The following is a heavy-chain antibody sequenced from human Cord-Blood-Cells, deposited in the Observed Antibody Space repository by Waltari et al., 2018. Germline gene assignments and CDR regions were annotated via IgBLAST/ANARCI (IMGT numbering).Heavy chain of an antibody. D-gene: IGHD3-10*01. CDR3: ARVLWFRELPPLFDY. CDR2: IYYSGST. J-gene: IGHJ4*02. CDR1: GGSISSGDYY. Sequence: QVQLQESGPGLVKPSQTLSLTCTVSGGSISSGDYYWGWIAQPPGKGLEWIGYIYYSGSTYYNPSLKSRVTISVDTSKNQFSLKLSSVTAADTAVYYCARVLWFRELPPLFDYWGQGTLVTVSS. V-gene: IGHV4-30-4*01.